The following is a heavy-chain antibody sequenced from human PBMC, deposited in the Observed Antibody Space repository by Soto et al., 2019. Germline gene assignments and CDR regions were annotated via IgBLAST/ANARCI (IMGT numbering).Heavy chain of an antibody. CDR2: IIPIFGTA. D-gene: IGHD1-1*01. J-gene: IGHJ3*02. V-gene: IGHV1-69*13. Sequence: SVKVSCKASGGTFSSYAISWVRQAPGQGLEWMGGIIPIFGTANYAQKFQGRVTITANECTSTAYMELSSLRSEDTSVYYCARVVTGRAFDIWGQGTMVTVSS. CDR3: ARVVTGRAFDI. CDR1: GGTFSSYA.